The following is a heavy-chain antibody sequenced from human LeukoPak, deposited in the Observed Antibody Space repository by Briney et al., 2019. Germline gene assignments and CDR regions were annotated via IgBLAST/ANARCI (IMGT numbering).Heavy chain of an antibody. CDR2: IYNSGST. V-gene: IGHV4-31*03. J-gene: IGHJ4*02. D-gene: IGHD3-16*01. CDR1: GGSISSGAYY. CDR3: ATGGGRYYFDY. Sequence: SQTLSLTCTVPGGSISSGAYYWTWIRQHPGKGLEWIGYIYNSGSTYYNPSLKSRVTISVDTSKNQFSVKLSSVSAADTAVYYGATGGGRYYFDYWGQGALVTVSS.